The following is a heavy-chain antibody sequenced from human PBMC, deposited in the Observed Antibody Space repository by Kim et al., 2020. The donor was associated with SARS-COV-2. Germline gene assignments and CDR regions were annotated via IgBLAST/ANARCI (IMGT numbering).Heavy chain of an antibody. Sequence: TYSNPSLKSRVTISVDTSENQFSLKLSSVTAADTAVYYCASEGVSYFDYWGQGTLVTVSS. J-gene: IGHJ4*02. CDR3: ASEGVSYFDY. V-gene: IGHV4-39*01. D-gene: IGHD2-21*01. CDR2: T.